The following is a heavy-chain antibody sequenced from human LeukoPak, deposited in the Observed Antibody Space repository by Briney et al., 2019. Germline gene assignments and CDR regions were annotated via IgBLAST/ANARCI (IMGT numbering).Heavy chain of an antibody. CDR3: AGGPTSCWFHGLDP. V-gene: IGHV4-59*01. D-gene: IGHD2-2*01. CDR2: IYYSGST. Sequence: SETLSLTCTVSGDSTISYYWSWIRQPPGKGLEWVGYIYYSGSTNYNPSLKSRATMSVDTSMNQFSLKLRYVPAAHTAVYYCAGGPTSCWFHGLDPGARGPRFTVPS. J-gene: IGHJ5*02. CDR1: GDSTISYY.